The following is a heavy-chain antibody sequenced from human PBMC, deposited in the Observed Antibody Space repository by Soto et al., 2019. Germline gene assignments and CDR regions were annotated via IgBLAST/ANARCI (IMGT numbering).Heavy chain of an antibody. V-gene: IGHV4-59*01. CDR1: SGSISGYY. J-gene: IGHJ4*02. CDR3: ARTTYCGGDCFSGSDY. D-gene: IGHD2-21*02. CDR2: IYYIGTT. Sequence: PSETLSLTCTDSSGSISGYYWSGIRQPTGMGLEWIGDIYYIGTTNYNPSLKSRVTISVDTSKNQFSLKLRSVTAADTAVYYCARTTYCGGDCFSGSDYWGQGTLVTVSS.